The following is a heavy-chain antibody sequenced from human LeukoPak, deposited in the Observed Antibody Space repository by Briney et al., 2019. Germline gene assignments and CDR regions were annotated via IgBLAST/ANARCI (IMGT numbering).Heavy chain of an antibody. CDR2: INAGNGNT. J-gene: IGHJ5*02. CDR3: ARDGPRLLWFGESNWFDP. D-gene: IGHD3-10*01. Sequence: ASVKVSCKASGYTFTSYAMHWVRQAPGQRLEWMGWINAGNGNTKYSQKFQGRVTITRDTSASTAYMELSSLRSEDTAVYYCARDGPRLLWFGESNWFDPWGQGTLVTVSS. CDR1: GYTFTSYA. V-gene: IGHV1-3*01.